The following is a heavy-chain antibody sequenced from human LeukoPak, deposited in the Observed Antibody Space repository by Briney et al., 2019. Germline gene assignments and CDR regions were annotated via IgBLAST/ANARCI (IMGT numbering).Heavy chain of an antibody. Sequence: VGSPRLSCALSGLKATSYAMRWVCEAPGTGKERVSGLTGSGGNTYYADSVKGRFTISRDNSKNTLSLQMNSLRAEDAAVYYCVKFRGIQHYNYHMDVWGKGTTVTVSS. V-gene: IGHV3-23*01. J-gene: IGHJ6*03. CDR1: GLKATSYA. D-gene: IGHD3-10*01. CDR3: VKFRGIQHYNYHMDV. CDR2: LTGSGGNT.